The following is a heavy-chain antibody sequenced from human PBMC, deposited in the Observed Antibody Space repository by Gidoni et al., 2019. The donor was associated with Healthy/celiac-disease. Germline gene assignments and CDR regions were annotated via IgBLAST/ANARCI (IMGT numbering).Heavy chain of an antibody. J-gene: IGHJ4*02. CDR3: ARATPAWIYGDTYDY. Sequence: EVQLVESGGGLVQPGGSLRLSCAASGFTFSSYEMNWVRQAPGKGLEWVSYISSSGSTIYYADSVKGRFTISRDNAKNSLYLQMNSLRAEDTAVYYCARATPAWIYGDTYDYWGQGTLVTVSS. CDR1: GFTFSSYE. CDR2: ISSSGSTI. D-gene: IGHD5-12*01. V-gene: IGHV3-48*03.